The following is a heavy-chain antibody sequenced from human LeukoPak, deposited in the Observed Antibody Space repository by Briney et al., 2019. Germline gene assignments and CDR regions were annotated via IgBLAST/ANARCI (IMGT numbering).Heavy chain of an antibody. CDR1: GGSISSYY. Sequence: SETLSLTCTVSGGSISSYYWSWVRQPAGKGLEWIGRIDTSGNTNYKPSLKSRVTMSVDTSKNQFSLKLSSVTAADTAVYYCARVSSSWYQDWYFDLWGRGTLVTVSS. V-gene: IGHV4-4*07. J-gene: IGHJ2*01. CDR3: ARVSSSWYQDWYFDL. CDR2: IDTSGNT. D-gene: IGHD6-13*01.